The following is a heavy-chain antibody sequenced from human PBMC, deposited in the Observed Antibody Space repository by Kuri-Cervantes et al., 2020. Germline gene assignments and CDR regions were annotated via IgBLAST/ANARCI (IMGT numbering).Heavy chain of an antibody. CDR3: ARDSSLGSWYYYYYGMDV. CDR2: IKQDGSEK. CDR1: GFTFSSYW. Sequence: GESLKISCAASGFTFSSYWMSWVRQAPGKGLEWVANIKQDGSEKYYVDSVKRRFTISRDNAKNSLFLQMNSLRAEDTAVYYCARDSSLGSWYYYYYGMDVWGQGTTVTVSS. D-gene: IGHD6-13*01. J-gene: IGHJ6*02. V-gene: IGHV3-7*01.